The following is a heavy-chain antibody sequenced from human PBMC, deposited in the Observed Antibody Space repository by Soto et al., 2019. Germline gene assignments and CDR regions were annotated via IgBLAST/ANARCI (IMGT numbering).Heavy chain of an antibody. Sequence: ASVKVSCKASGYTFTSYALSWVRHAPGQGLEWMGWISTYNGNTNYAQNLQGRVTMTTDISTNTAYMELRSLRSDDTAVYYCARVVGGITVAGYWNWFDPLGQGTLVNVSS. CDR3: ARVVGGITVAGYWNWFDP. CDR2: ISTYNGNT. V-gene: IGHV1-18*04. J-gene: IGHJ5*02. D-gene: IGHD6-19*01. CDR1: GYTFTSYA.